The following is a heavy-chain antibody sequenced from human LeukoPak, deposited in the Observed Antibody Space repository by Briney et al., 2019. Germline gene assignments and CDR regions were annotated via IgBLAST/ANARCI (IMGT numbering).Heavy chain of an antibody. D-gene: IGHD4-23*01. Sequence: PGGSLRLSCAASGFTFSSYAMHWVRQAPGKGLEYVSGISTNGGSTYYADSVKGRFTISRDNANNSLFLQMNSLRAEDTAVYYCVRDLTLSYGDDYWGQGTLVTVSS. CDR2: ISTNGGST. J-gene: IGHJ4*02. CDR1: GFTFSSYA. V-gene: IGHV3-64*02. CDR3: VRDLTLSYGDDY.